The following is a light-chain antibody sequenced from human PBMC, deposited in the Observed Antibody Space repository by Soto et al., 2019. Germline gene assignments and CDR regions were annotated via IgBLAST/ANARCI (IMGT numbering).Light chain of an antibody. Sequence: QSALTQPASVSGSPGQSITISCTGTSSDVGSYNLVSWYQQHPGKAPKLMIYEVSKRPSGVSNRFSGSKSGNTASLTISGLQAEDEGDYYCSSYAGSNNHVVFGGGTKLTVL. CDR1: SSDVGSYNL. J-gene: IGLJ2*01. CDR2: EVS. V-gene: IGLV2-23*02. CDR3: SSYAGSNNHVV.